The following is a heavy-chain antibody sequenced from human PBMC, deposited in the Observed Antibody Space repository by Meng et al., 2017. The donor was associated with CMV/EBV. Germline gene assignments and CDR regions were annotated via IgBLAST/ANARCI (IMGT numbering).Heavy chain of an antibody. Sequence: SETLSLTCTVSGGSISRYYWTWIRQPPGKGLEWIGYIYYSGSTNYNPSLKSRVTISVDTSKNQFSLKLSSVTAADTAVYYCARDLGGYGDYAYYYGMDVWGQGTTVTVSS. CDR3: ARDLGGYGDYAYYYGMDV. CDR1: GGSISRYY. CDR2: IYYSGST. D-gene: IGHD4-17*01. J-gene: IGHJ6*02. V-gene: IGHV4-59*01.